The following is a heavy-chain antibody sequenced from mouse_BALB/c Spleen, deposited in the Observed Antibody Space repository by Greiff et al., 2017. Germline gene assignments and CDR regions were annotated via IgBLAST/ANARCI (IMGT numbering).Heavy chain of an antibody. CDR3: ARSVDY. CDR1: GYTFTSYW. V-gene: IGHV1-69*02. Sequence: VQLQQPGAELVKPGASVKLSCKASGYTFTSYWMHWVKQRPGQGLEWIGEIDPSDSYTNYNQKFKGKATLTVDKSSSTAYMQLSSLTSEDSAVYYCARSVDYWGQGTSVTVSS. CDR2: IDPSDSYT. J-gene: IGHJ4*01.